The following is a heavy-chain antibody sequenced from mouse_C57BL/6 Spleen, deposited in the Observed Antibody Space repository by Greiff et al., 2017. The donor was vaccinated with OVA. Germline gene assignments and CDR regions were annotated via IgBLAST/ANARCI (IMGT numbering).Heavy chain of an antibody. CDR1: GFSLTSYG. D-gene: IGHD1-1*01. Sequence: VQVVESGPGLVQPSQSLSITCTVSGFSLTSYGVHWVRQSPGKGLEWLGVIWSGGSTDYNAAFISRLSISKDNSKSQVFFKMNSLQADDTAIYYCARAYYGSGYYYAMDYWGQGTSVTVSS. J-gene: IGHJ4*01. V-gene: IGHV2-2*01. CDR2: IWSGGST. CDR3: ARAYYGSGYYYAMDY.